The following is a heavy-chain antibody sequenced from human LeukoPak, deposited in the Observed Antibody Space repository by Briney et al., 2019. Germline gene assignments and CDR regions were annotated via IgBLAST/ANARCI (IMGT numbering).Heavy chain of an antibody. Sequence: PGGSLRLPCAASGFTFSGYGMHWVRQAPGKGLEWVAVIWYDGSNKYYADSVKGRFTISRDNSKNTLYLQMNSLRAEDTAVYYCARVGPPRQQEYYYGMDVWGQGTTVTVSS. V-gene: IGHV3-33*01. CDR1: GFTFSGYG. J-gene: IGHJ6*02. CDR3: ARVGPPRQQEYYYGMDV. D-gene: IGHD6-6*01. CDR2: IWYDGSNK.